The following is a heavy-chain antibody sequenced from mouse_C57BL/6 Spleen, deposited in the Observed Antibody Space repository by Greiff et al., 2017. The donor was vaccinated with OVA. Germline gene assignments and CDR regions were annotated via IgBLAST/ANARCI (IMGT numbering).Heavy chain of an antibody. CDR2: IHPSDSDT. CDR1: GYTFTSYW. CDR3: ASTTVGYAMDY. Sequence: QVQLQQPGAELVKPGASVKVSCKASGYTFTSYWMHWVKQRPGQGLEWIGRIHPSDSDTNYNQKFKGKATLTVDKSSSTAYMQLSSLTSENSAVYYCASTTVGYAMDYWGQGTSVTVSS. D-gene: IGHD1-1*01. J-gene: IGHJ4*01. V-gene: IGHV1-74*01.